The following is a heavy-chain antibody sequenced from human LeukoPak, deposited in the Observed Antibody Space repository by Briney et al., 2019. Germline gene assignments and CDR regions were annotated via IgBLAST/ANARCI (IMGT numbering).Heavy chain of an antibody. CDR3: ASEGTASLDY. CDR2: ISGSGDST. Sequence: PGGSLRLSCAASGFTFSSYAMSWVRQAPGKGLEWVSVISGSGDSTYYADSVRGRFTISRDNSKNTLYLQMNSLRAEDTAVYYCASEGTASLDYWGQGTLVTVSS. V-gene: IGHV3-23*01. J-gene: IGHJ4*02. CDR1: GFTFSSYA. D-gene: IGHD6-25*01.